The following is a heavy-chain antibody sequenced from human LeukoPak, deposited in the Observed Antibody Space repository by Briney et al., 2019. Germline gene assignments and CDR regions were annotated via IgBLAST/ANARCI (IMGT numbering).Heavy chain of an antibody. D-gene: IGHD3-10*01. CDR2: ISSSGSTI. CDR3: ARDREGGYYGSGSIDY. J-gene: IGHJ4*02. Sequence: GGPLRLSCAASGFTFSDYYMSWIRQAPGKGLEWVSYISSSGSTIYYADSVKGRFTISRDNAKNSLYLQMNSLRAKDTAVYYCARDREGGYYGSGSIDYWGQGTLVTVSS. CDR1: GFTFSDYY. V-gene: IGHV3-11*01.